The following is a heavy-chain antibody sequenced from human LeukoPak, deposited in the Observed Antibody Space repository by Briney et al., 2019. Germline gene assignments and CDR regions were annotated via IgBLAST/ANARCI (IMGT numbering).Heavy chain of an antibody. Sequence: VGSLRLSCVASGLTVITNDMTWVPQAPRKGLQWGSVLYSDVNTKYADSVQGRFTISRDNSKNTLYLEMNSLSPDDTAVYYCARGVEPLADNTLAYWGQGTLVTVSS. CDR3: ARGVEPLADNTLAY. CDR1: GLTVITND. V-gene: IGHV3-53*01. CDR2: LYSDVNT. J-gene: IGHJ4*02. D-gene: IGHD1-14*01.